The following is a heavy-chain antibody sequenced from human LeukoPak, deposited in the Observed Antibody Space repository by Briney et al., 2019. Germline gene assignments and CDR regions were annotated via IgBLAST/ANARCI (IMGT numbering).Heavy chain of an antibody. CDR1: GFTFASYS. J-gene: IGHJ4*02. V-gene: IGHV3-48*04. CDR2: ISSSGSIL. Sequence: GGSLRLSCAASGFTFASYSMNWLRQAPGKGLEWVSYISSSGSILYYGDSVKGRFTISRDNAKDSLYLQVNSLRAEDTTVYFCARDRFGCSSTSCSTGGSDFWGQGTLVTVSS. D-gene: IGHD2-2*02. CDR3: ARDRFGCSSTSCSTGGSDF.